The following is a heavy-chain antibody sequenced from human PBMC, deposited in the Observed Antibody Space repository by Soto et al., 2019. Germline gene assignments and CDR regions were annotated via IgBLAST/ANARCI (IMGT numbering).Heavy chain of an antibody. J-gene: IGHJ6*02. Sequence: PGGSLRLSCAASGFAFSGFEMNWVRQAPGKGLEWVSYISSGASNMYYADSVKGRFTISRDNAQSSLYLQMNSLGVEDTAVYHCARDPNYDFWSGHRNKEGTYGMDVWGQGTTVTVSS. V-gene: IGHV3-48*03. CDR2: ISSGASNM. CDR1: GFAFSGFE. D-gene: IGHD3-3*01. CDR3: ARDPNYDFWSGHRNKEGTYGMDV.